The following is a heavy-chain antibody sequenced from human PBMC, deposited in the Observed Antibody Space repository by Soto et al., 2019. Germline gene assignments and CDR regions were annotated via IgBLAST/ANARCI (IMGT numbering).Heavy chain of an antibody. D-gene: IGHD3-3*01. V-gene: IGHV3-23*01. CDR1: GFTFSSYA. Sequence: GGSLRLSCAASGFTFSSYAMSWVRQAPGKGLEWVSAISGSGGSTYYADSVKGRFTISRDNSRNTLYLHMNSLRAEDTAVYYCAKGVDDFWSGYYNYWGQGTLVTVSS. J-gene: IGHJ4*02. CDR2: ISGSGGST. CDR3: AKGVDDFWSGYYNY.